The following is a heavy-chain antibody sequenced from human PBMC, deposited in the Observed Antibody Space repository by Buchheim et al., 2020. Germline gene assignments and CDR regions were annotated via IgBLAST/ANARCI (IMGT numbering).Heavy chain of an antibody. V-gene: IGHV3-74*01. CDR2: INSDGSSV. Sequence: EVQLVESGGGLVQPGGSLRLSCAASRFIFSSNWMHWVRQAPGKGLVWVSRINSDGSSVFYADSVKGRFTISRDNAKNTLYLQMNSLRAEDTAVYYCARGGDDYGDYYGLDVWGQGTT. CDR3: ARGGDDYGDYYGLDV. CDR1: RFIFSSNW. D-gene: IGHD4-17*01. J-gene: IGHJ6*02.